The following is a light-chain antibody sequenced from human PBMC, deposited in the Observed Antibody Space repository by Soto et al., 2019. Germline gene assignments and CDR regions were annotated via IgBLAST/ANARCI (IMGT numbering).Light chain of an antibody. V-gene: IGKV3-20*01. CDR1: QSVSRR. CDR3: QHYGETPIT. Sequence: EIVLTQSPGTLSLSPGGRATLSCRASQSVSRRLAWYQHRPGQSPRLLISGASMRASGVPVRFSGSGSGTDFTLTISRLEPEDVAVYYCQHYGETPITFGLGTRLEV. CDR2: GAS. J-gene: IGKJ5*01.